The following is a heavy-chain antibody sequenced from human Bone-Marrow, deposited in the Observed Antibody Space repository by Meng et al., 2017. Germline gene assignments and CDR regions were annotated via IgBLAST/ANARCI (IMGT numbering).Heavy chain of an antibody. CDR2: IYTSGTT. Sequence: LRLSCTVPGGFISSGSYYWSWIRPPAGKGLEWIGRIYTSGTTNYHPSLKSRVTISVVTSKNQFSLKLSSVTAADTAVYYCARDEGYYYDSSGYYSEYFQHWGQGTLVTVSS. D-gene: IGHD3-22*01. CDR3: ARDEGYYYDSSGYYSEYFQH. CDR1: GGFISSGSYY. J-gene: IGHJ1*01. V-gene: IGHV4-61*02.